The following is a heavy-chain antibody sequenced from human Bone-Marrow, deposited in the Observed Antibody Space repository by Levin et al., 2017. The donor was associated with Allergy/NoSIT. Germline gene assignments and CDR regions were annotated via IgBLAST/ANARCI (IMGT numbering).Heavy chain of an antibody. CDR2: IGPSDSYT. D-gene: IGHD3-9*01. J-gene: IGHJ4*02. CDR1: GFDFTNFW. Sequence: GESLKISCQASGFDFTNFWISWVRQKPGQGLEWVGRIGPSDSYTNLSPSFEGHVAMSADKSINTVYLQWTTLNASDTATYFCSRFHWLSNFGRHDYWGQGTQVTVSS. V-gene: IGHV5-10-1*01. CDR3: SRFHWLSNFGRHDY.